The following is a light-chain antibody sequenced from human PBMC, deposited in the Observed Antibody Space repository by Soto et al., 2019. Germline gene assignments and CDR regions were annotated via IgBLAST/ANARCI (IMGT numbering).Light chain of an antibody. V-gene: IGLV1-40*01. J-gene: IGLJ1*01. CDR1: SSNIGAGHD. CDR2: GNS. Sequence: QSALTQPPSVSGAPGQRVTISCTGSSSNIGAGHDIHWYQQLPGTAPKLLIYGNSNRPSGVPDRFSGSKSGTSASLAITGLQAEDEADYYCQSYGSSLSGSEVFGNGTKVTVL. CDR3: QSYGSSLSGSEV.